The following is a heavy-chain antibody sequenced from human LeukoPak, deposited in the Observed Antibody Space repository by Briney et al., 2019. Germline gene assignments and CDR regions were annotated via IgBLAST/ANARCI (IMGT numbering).Heavy chain of an antibody. V-gene: IGHV4-34*01. D-gene: IGHD4-17*01. CDR3: ARNGGMTTVTTRGALDY. CDR2: INHSGST. CDR1: DGSFSGYY. Sequence: PSETLSLTCAVYDGSFSGYYRSWIRQPPGKGLEWIGEINHSGSTNYNPSLKSRVTISVDTSKNQFSLKLSSVTAADTAVYYCARNGGMTTVTTRGALDYWGQGTLVTVSS. J-gene: IGHJ4*02.